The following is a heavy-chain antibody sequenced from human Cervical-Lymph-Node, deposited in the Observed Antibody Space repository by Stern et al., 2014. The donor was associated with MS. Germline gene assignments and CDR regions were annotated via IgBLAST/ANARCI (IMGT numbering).Heavy chain of an antibody. D-gene: IGHD2-8*01. J-gene: IGHJ4*02. V-gene: IGHV1-69*01. CDR2: IIPIFGTA. CDR3: ARRVEGPGYCTNGVCYAFDY. CDR1: GGTFSSYA. Sequence: VQLVESGAEVKKPGSSVKVSCKASGGTFSSYAISWVRQAPGQGLEWMGGIIPIFGTATYAQKFQGRVTITADESTSTAYMELSSLRSEDTAVYYCARRVEGPGYCTNGVCYAFDYWGQGTLVTVSS.